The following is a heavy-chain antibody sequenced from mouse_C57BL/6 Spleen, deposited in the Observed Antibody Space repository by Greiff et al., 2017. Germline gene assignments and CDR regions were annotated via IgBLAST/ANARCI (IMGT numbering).Heavy chain of an antibody. CDR1: GFSLTSYG. V-gene: IGHV2-2*01. D-gene: IGHD2-3*01. J-gene: IGHJ4*01. CDR3: ARRWLLNYDAMDY. Sequence: VQLQQSGPGLVQPSQSLSITCTVSGFSLTSYGVHWVRQSPGKGLEWLGVIWSGGSTDYHAAFISRLSISKDNSTSQVFFKMHSLQADDTAIYYCARRWLLNYDAMDYWGQGTSVTVSS. CDR2: IWSGGST.